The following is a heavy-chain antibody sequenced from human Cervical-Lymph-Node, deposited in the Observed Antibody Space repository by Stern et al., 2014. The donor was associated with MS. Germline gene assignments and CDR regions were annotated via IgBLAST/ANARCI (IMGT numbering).Heavy chain of an antibody. V-gene: IGHV2-5*02. CDR2: IYWDDDK. CDR1: GFSLTTSGVA. Sequence: ESGPTLVKPTQTLTLTCTFSGFSLTTSGVAVGWIRQPPGKALEWLALIYWDDDKWYSASLKSRLPITKDTSKNQVVLIVTSMDPVDTATYYCAHRQGVHAPFDFWGQGTLVTVSS. CDR3: AHRQGVHAPFDF. J-gene: IGHJ4*02. D-gene: IGHD3-16*01.